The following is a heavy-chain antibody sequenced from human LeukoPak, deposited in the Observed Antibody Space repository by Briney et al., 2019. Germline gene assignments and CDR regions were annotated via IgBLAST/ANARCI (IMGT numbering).Heavy chain of an antibody. CDR2: MNPNSGNT. J-gene: IGHJ5*02. V-gene: IGHV1-8*01. Sequence: ASVKVSCKASGYTFTSYDINWVRLATGQGLEWMGWMNPNSGNTGYAQKFQGRVTMTRNTSISTAYMELSSLRSEDTAVYYCARGEKYYDFWSGYYTGCWFDPWGHGTLVTVSS. D-gene: IGHD3-3*01. CDR3: ARGEKYYDFWSGYYTGCWFDP. CDR1: GYTFTSYD.